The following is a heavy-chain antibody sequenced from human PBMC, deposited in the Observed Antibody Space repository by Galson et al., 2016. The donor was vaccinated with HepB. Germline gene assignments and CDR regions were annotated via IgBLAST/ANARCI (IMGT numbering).Heavy chain of an antibody. CDR2: VSYSGTT. CDR3: ARTLSPTNQYFFNS. Sequence: LTCTVSGASVSSSNCYWGWIRQPPGKGLEWLASVSYSGTTDYKPSLRSRLTISADTSKNHFSLRLSSVTAADTAVFYCARTLSPTNQYFFNSWGQGTLVTVSS. V-gene: IGHV4-39*02. D-gene: IGHD1-14*01. J-gene: IGHJ4*02. CDR1: GASVSSSNCY.